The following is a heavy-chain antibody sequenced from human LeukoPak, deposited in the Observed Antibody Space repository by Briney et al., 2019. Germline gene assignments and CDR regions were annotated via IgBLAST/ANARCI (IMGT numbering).Heavy chain of an antibody. V-gene: IGHV5-51*01. CDR2: IYPGDSDN. CDR1: GYSFTSYW. D-gene: IGHD5-24*01. J-gene: IGHJ4*02. Sequence: KVSCKGSGYSFTSYWIGWVRRMPGKGLEWMGIIYPGDSDNRYSPSFQGQVTISVDKSISTAYLQWSSLKASDTAVYYCARLQRDGYNPLGSYNLDYWGQGTLVTVSS. CDR3: ARLQRDGYNPLGSYNLDY.